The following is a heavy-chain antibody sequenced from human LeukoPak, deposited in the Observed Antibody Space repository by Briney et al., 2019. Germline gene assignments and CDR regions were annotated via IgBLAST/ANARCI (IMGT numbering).Heavy chain of an antibody. CDR3: TSGSGSYGDYYFDY. J-gene: IGHJ4*02. D-gene: IGHD3-10*01. CDR1: GGSISSSSYY. V-gene: IGHV4-39*07. Sequence: SETLSLTCTVSGGSISSSSYYWGWIRQPPGGGLEWIGSISYSGTTFDNPSLKSRVTLSVDTSKNQFSLKLSSVAAADTAVYYCTSGSGSYGDYYFDYWGQGTLVTVSS. CDR2: ISYSGTT.